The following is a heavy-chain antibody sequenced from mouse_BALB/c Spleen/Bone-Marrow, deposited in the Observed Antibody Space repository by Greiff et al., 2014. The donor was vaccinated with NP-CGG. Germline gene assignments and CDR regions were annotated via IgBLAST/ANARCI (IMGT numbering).Heavy chain of an antibody. CDR3: ARDRRGLRYFDV. V-gene: IGHV2-6-7*01. CDR1: GFSLTGYG. CDR2: IWGDGST. J-gene: IGHJ1*01. Sequence: QVQLQQSGPGLVAPSQSLSITSTVSGFSLTGYGVNWVRQPPGKGLEWLGKIWGDGSTDYNSPLKSRLSIIKDNSQSQVFLKMNSLQTDDTARYYCARDRRGLRYFDVWGAGTTVTVSS. D-gene: IGHD2-13*01.